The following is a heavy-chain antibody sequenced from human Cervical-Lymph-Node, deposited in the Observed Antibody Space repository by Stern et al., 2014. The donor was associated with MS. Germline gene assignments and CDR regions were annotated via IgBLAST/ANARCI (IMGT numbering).Heavy chain of an antibody. J-gene: IGHJ4*02. Sequence: EVQLVQSGGGLVKPGGSLRLSCVGSGFTFSSYSLNWVRQSPGKGLEWVSSISKSTTYITYADSVKGRFTISRDNAKNSLYLQMNSLRAEDTAVYFCARDQNWSLWDYFDLWGQGTLVTVSS. D-gene: IGHD1-1*01. V-gene: IGHV3-21*01. CDR2: ISKSTTYI. CDR1: GFTFSSYS. CDR3: ARDQNWSLWDYFDL.